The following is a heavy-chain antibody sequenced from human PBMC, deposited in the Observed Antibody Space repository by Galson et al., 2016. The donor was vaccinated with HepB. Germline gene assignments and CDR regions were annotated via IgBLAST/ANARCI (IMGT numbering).Heavy chain of an antibody. CDR1: GYRFTSYW. CDR3: ASAGAGGFGELLPGGMDV. V-gene: IGHV5-10-1*01. J-gene: IGHJ6*02. CDR2: IDPSDSYT. D-gene: IGHD3-10*01. Sequence: QSGAEVKKPGESLRISCKGSGYRFTSYWISWVRQMPGKGLEWMGRIDPSDSYTNYSPSFQGHVTISADKSISTAYLQGSSLKASDTAMYYCASAGAGGFGELLPGGMDVWGQGTTVTVSS.